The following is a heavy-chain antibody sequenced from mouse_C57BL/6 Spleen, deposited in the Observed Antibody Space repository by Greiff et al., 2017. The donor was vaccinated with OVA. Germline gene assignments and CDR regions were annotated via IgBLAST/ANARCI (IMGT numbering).Heavy chain of an antibody. CDR2: IDPNSGGT. J-gene: IGHJ4*01. V-gene: IGHV1-72*01. D-gene: IGHD1-1*01. CDR1: GYTFTSYW. CDR3: GRYYGSSYDAMDD. Sequence: QVQLQQPGAELVKPGASVKLSCKASGYTFTSYWMHWVKQRPGRGLEWIGRIDPNSGGTKYNETFKSKATLTVDKPSSTAYRQLSSLTSEDSADEDCGRYYGSSYDAMDDWGQGTSGTVSS.